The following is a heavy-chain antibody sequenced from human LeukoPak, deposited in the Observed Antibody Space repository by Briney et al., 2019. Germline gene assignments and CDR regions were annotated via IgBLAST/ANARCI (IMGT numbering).Heavy chain of an antibody. D-gene: IGHD2-15*01. CDR3: ARQTGYCSGGSCSRGWFDP. CDR2: IYYSGST. V-gene: IGHV4-59*08. Sequence: SETLSLTSTVSGGSISSYYWSWIRQPPGKGLEWIGYIYYSGSTNYNPSLKSRVTISVDTSKNQFSLKLSSVTAADTAVYYCARQTGYCSGGSCSRGWFDPWGQGTLVTVSS. CDR1: GGSISSYY. J-gene: IGHJ5*02.